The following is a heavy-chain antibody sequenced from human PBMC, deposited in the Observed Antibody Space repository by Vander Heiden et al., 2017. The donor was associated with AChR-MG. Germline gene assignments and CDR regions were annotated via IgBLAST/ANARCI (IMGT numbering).Heavy chain of an antibody. V-gene: IGHV4-39*01. CDR1: GGPIRSSRYY. D-gene: IGHD3-22*01. CDR3: GRLVAYDNSGYSLVGGRFFDY. J-gene: IGHJ4*02. CDR2: ICYSGST. Sequence: QLQLQESGPGLVKPSETLSLTCTVPGGPIRSSRYYCGWIRQPPGTGLDMIGSICYSGSTHYNPSLKSRVTISVDTSRNQFSLSLSSVTAADTAVYYCGRLVAYDNSGYSLVGGRFFDYWGQGILVTISS.